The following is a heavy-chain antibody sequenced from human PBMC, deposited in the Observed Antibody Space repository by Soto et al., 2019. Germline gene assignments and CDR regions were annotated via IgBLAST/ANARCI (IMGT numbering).Heavy chain of an antibody. CDR1: GFTFEDHA. D-gene: IGHD3-22*01. V-gene: IGHV3-9*01. J-gene: IGHJ5*02. CDR3: AKGRGALTVVSNWFDP. CDR2: INWNSGIT. Sequence: GGSLRLSCAAIGFTFEDHAMHWIRQVPGKGLEWVAGINWNSGITGYADSVKGRFTISRDNANNSLHLEMNSLKTEDTAFYYCAKGRGALTVVSNWFDPWGQGTLVT.